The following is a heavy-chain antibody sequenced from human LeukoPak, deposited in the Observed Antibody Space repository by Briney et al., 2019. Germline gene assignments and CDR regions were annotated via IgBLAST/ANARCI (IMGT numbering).Heavy chain of an antibody. J-gene: IGHJ4*02. Sequence: ASVKVSCKASGYTCTSYAVHWVRRAPGQSLEWMGYINDGDGNTKYSQEFQGRVTITRDTSASIVYMELSSLRSEDMAFYYCARERGEFGGSYFLDYWGQGTLVTVSS. CDR3: ARERGEFGGSYFLDY. CDR1: GYTCTSYA. CDR2: INDGDGNT. D-gene: IGHD1-26*01. V-gene: IGHV1-3*03.